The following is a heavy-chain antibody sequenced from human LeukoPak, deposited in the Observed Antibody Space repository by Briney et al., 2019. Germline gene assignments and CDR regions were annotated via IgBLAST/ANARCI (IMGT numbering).Heavy chain of an antibody. J-gene: IGHJ5*02. CDR1: GFTFGNYA. D-gene: IGHD2-2*02. V-gene: IGHV3-23*01. CDR2: ISGTGSST. Sequence: PGGSLRLSCEASGFTFGNYAMNWVRQAPGKGLEWVSTISGTGSSTYYADSAKGRFTISRDNSKVTLFLQLNSLTAADTAMYFCAKASVAIPQYCNSWGQGTLVTVSS. CDR3: AKASVAIPQYCNS.